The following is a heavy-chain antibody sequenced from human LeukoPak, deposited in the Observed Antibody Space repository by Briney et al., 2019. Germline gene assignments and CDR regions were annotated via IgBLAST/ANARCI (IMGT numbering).Heavy chain of an antibody. J-gene: IGHJ4*02. V-gene: IGHV3-48*01. CDR3: ARDVVVVVPSYFDY. CDR1: GFTFSSYS. D-gene: IGHD2-2*01. CDR2: ISSSSSTI. Sequence: GGSLRLSCAASGFTFSSYSMNWVRQAPGKGLEWVSYISSSSSTIYYADSVKGRFTISRDNAKNSLYLQMNSLRAEDTAVYYCARDVVVVVPSYFDYWGQGTLVTVSS.